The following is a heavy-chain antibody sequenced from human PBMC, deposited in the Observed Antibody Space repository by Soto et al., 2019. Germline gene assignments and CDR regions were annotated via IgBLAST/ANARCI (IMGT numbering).Heavy chain of an antibody. Sequence: QITLKESGPTLVKPTQTLTLTCTFSGFAFTTRGVGVGWIRQTPRQALEWLAITYGDDSKRYSPSPKSRLTITEDTSKNQVVLTMTNMDPVDTATYYCAHRRGFGEFDSWGQGTLVTVSS. D-gene: IGHD3-10*01. CDR1: GFAFTTRGVG. V-gene: IGHV2-5*02. CDR2: TYGDDSK. CDR3: AHRRGFGEFDS. J-gene: IGHJ5*01.